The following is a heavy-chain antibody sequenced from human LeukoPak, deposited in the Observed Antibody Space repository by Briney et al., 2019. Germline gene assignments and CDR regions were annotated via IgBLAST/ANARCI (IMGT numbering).Heavy chain of an antibody. D-gene: IGHD3-10*01. CDR1: GGSINSADYY. J-gene: IGHJ5*02. V-gene: IGHV4-30-2*01. CDR3: AREAVRGVGWSDP. Sequence: SETLSLTCTVSGGSINSADYYWAWIRQPPGRGLEWIGYISHTGGTYYNSSLLSRVTISVDKSKDQFFLTLGSVTAADTAVYYCAREAVRGVGWSDPWGQGTLVTVSS. CDR2: ISHTGGT.